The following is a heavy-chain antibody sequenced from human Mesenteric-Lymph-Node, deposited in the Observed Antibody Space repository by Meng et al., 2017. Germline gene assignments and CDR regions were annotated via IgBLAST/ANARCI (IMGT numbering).Heavy chain of an antibody. CDR2: IYHSGST. D-gene: IGHD4-23*01. CDR3: ARDRGSDDYGGPVDFDY. CDR1: GYSISSGYY. J-gene: IGHJ4*02. Sequence: SETLSLTCTVSGYSISSGYYWGWIRQPPGKGLEWIGSIYHSGSTYYNPSLKSRVTISVDTSKNQFSLKLSSVTAADTAVYYCARDRGSDDYGGPVDFDYWGQGTLVTVSS. V-gene: IGHV4-38-2*02.